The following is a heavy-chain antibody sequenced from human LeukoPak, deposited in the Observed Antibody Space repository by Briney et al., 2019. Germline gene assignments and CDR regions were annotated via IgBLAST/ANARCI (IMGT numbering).Heavy chain of an antibody. CDR3: AKGGAQQAVYYYDY. CDR1: GFTFSPYA. J-gene: IGHJ4*02. V-gene: IGHV3-23*01. Sequence: GGSLRLSCAASGFTFSPYAMNWVRQAPGKGLEWVSAVSGGGGSTYYADSVKGRFTISRDNSKNTVYLQMKSLRAEDTAVYYCAKGGAQQAVYYYDYWGQGTLVTVSS. D-gene: IGHD2-8*01. CDR2: VSGGGGST.